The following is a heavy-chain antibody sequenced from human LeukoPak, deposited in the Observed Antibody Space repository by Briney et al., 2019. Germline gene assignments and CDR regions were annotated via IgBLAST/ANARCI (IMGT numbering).Heavy chain of an antibody. V-gene: IGHV3-23*01. Sequence: GGSLRLSCAASGFTFSSYAMSWVRQAPGKGLEWVSAISGSGGSTYYADSVKGRFTISRDNSKNTLYLQMNSLRAEDTAVYYRAKDPTPFKNTAMVPTWFDYWGQGTLVTVSS. J-gene: IGHJ4*02. CDR3: AKDPTPFKNTAMVPTWFDY. CDR1: GFTFSSYA. CDR2: ISGSGGST. D-gene: IGHD5-18*01.